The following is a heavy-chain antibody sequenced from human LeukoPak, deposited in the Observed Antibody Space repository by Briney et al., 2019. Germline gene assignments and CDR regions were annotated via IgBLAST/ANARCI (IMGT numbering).Heavy chain of an antibody. Sequence: GGSLKLSCAASGFTVSSNYMSWVRQAPGKGLEWVSVTVNGGSTYYSDSVKGRFTVSGENSKNTLYLQMNSLRAEDTAVYYCVRDQNFWGQGTLVTVSS. CDR2: TVNGGST. V-gene: IGHV3-53*01. J-gene: IGHJ4*02. CDR1: GFTVSSNY. CDR3: VRDQNF.